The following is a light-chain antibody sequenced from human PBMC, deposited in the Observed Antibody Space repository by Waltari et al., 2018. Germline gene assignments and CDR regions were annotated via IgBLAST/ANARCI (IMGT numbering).Light chain of an antibody. J-gene: IGKJ4*02. CDR1: QSVSRNY. CDR3: QQYDGEVLT. V-gene: IGKV3-20*01. CDR2: GAS. Sequence: EIVLTQSPGTLSLSPGERATLSCRASQSVSRNYLNWYQQKGGQAPRLLIHGASIRAPGIPDRFSGSGSGTDLTLTISRLEPEDFAVYYCQQYDGEVLTFGGGTKVEI.